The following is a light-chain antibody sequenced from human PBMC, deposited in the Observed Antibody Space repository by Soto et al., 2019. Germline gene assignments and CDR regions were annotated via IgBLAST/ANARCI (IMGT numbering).Light chain of an antibody. V-gene: IGLV2-14*01. CDR3: SSYTSSSTPYV. Sequence: QSALTQPASVSGSTGRSITISCTGSSSDVGGYNYVSWYQQHPGKAPKLMIYEVSNRPSGVSNRFSGSKSGNTASLTISGLQAEDEDDYYCSSYTSSSTPYVFGTGTKLTV. CDR1: SSDVGGYNY. J-gene: IGLJ1*01. CDR2: EVS.